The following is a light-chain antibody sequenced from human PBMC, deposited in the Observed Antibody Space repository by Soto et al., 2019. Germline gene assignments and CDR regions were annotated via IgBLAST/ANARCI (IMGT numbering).Light chain of an antibody. CDR1: QSVSSSY. Sequence: EIVLTQSPGTLSLSPGERATLSCRASQSVSSSYLAWYQQKPGQAPRLLIYGASSRATGIPDMFSGSGSGTAFTLTISRLEPEDFEVYYCQQYGSSFTFGPGTKVDIK. CDR3: QQYGSSFT. V-gene: IGKV3-20*01. CDR2: GAS. J-gene: IGKJ3*01.